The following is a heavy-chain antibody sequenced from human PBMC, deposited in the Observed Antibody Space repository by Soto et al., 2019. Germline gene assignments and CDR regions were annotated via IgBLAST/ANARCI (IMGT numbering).Heavy chain of an antibody. CDR3: ARASLVYGVDDY. CDR2: IISIFGTA. V-gene: IGHV1-69*13. D-gene: IGHD2-8*01. Sequence: SVKVSCKESGGTCSSYAISGVRQAPGQGLEWMGGIISIFGTANYAQKFQGRVTITSDESTSTADMELSSTAMDDWAVYDCARASLVYGVDDYWGQGTLVTVSS. CDR1: GGTCSSYA. J-gene: IGHJ4*02.